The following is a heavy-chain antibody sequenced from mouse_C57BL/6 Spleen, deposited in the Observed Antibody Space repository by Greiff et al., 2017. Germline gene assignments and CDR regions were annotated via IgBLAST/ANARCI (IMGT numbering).Heavy chain of an antibody. D-gene: IGHD1-1*01. CDR1: GFNIKDYY. J-gene: IGHJ2*01. V-gene: IGHV14-2*01. Sequence: EVKLMESGAELVKPGASAKLSCTASGFNIKDYYMHWVKQRTEQGLEWIGRIDPEDGETKYAPKFQGKATITADTSSNTAYLQLSSLTSEDTAVYYCARGSGSSYFDYWGQGTTLTVSS. CDR2: IDPEDGET. CDR3: ARGSGSSYFDY.